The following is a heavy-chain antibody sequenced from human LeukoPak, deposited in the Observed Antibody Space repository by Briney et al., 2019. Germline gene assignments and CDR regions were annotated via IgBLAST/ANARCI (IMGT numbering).Heavy chain of an antibody. CDR2: ISSSSNVI. CDR1: GFTFNSYA. CDR3: ARGDPIYDFWSGGDY. V-gene: IGHV3-48*01. J-gene: IGHJ4*02. Sequence: GSLRLSCAASGFTFNSYAFNWVRQAPGKGLEWVSYISSSSNVIYYTESVKGRFTISRDNAKNLVYLQLNGLRPEDTAIYYCARGDPIYDFWSGGDYWGQGSLVTVSS. D-gene: IGHD3-3*01.